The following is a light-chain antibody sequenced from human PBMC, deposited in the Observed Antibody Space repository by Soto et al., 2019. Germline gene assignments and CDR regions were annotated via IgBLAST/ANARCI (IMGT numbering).Light chain of an antibody. Sequence: QSVLTQPASVSGSPGQSITISCTGTSSDVGNYDLVSWYQQHPGKAPKLMIYEGSKRPSGVSNRFSGSKSGNTASLTISGLQAEDEADYYCCSYAGGSSYVFGTRTKLTVL. CDR3: CSYAGGSSYV. V-gene: IGLV2-23*01. CDR2: EGS. CDR1: SSDVGNYDL. J-gene: IGLJ1*01.